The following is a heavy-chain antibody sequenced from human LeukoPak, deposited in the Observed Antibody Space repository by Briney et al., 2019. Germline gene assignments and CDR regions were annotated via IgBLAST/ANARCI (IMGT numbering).Heavy chain of an antibody. CDR1: GFTFSDYY. CDR3: AREETSDTAMVGYFDY. Sequence: GGSLRLSCAASGFTFSDYYMSWIRQAPGKGLEWVSYISSSSSYTNYADSVKGRFTISRGNAKNSLYLQMNSLRAEDTAVYYCAREETSDTAMVGYFDYWGQGTLVTVSS. J-gene: IGHJ4*02. V-gene: IGHV3-11*05. CDR2: ISSSSSYT. D-gene: IGHD5-18*01.